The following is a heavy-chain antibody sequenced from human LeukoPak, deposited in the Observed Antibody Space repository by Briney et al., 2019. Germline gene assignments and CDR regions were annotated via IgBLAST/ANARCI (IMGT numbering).Heavy chain of an antibody. CDR3: AKDSAWELLGH. CDR1: GFTVSTSC. V-gene: IGHV3-53*01. J-gene: IGHJ5*02. D-gene: IGHD1-26*01. Sequence: GGSLRLSCAASGFTVSTSCMGWVRQAPGKGLEWVSVIYTGGGTFYTDSVKGRFTISRDNSKNMIYLQMNSLRAEDTAVYYCAKDSAWELLGHWGQGTLVTVSS. CDR2: IYTGGGT.